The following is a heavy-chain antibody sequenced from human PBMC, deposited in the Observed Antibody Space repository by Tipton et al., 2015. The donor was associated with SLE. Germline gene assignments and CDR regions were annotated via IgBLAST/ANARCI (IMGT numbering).Heavy chain of an antibody. D-gene: IGHD4-23*01. CDR2: IYYSGST. V-gene: IGHV4-59*01. CDR1: GGSISSYY. CDR3: ARDPSGKGRWYLDL. J-gene: IGHJ2*01. Sequence: TLSLTCTVSGGSISSYYWSWIRQPPGKGLEWIGYIYYSGSTNYNPSLKSRVTISVDTSKNQFSLKLSSVTAADTAVYYCARDPSGKGRWYLDLWGRGTLVTVSS.